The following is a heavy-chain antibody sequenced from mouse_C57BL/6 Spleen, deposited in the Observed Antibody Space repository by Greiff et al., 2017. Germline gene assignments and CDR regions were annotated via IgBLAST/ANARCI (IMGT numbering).Heavy chain of an antibody. J-gene: IGHJ1*03. V-gene: IGHV5-17*01. CDR3: ARQTSS. CDR1: GFTFSDYG. CDR2: ISSGSGTI. Sequence: DVMLVESGGGLVKPGGSLKLSCAASGFTFSDYGMHWVRQAPEKGLEWVAYISSGSGTIYYADTVKGRFTISRDNAKNTLFLQMTSLRSEDTAMYYCARQTSSWGTGTTVTVSS.